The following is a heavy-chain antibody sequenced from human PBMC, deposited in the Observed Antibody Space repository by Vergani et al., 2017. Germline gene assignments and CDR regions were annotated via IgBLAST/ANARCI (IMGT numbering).Heavy chain of an antibody. V-gene: IGHV1-24*01. J-gene: IGHJ3*02. CDR3: AGAMEASGWLDAFDI. D-gene: IGHD6-19*01. Sequence: QVQVVQSGAEVKKPGASVTVSCKVSGYSRSEISIHWVRQAPGKGLVWMGAFDPKDGETIYAQKFQGRVSMTEDRSTDTAYMDLSSLRSDDTAVYYCAGAMEASGWLDAFDIWGRETKVTVAS. CDR2: FDPKDGET. CDR1: GYSRSEIS.